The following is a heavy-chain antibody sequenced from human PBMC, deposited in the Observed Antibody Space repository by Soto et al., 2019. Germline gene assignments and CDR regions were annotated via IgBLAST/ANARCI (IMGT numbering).Heavy chain of an antibody. CDR2: IYHSGST. D-gene: IGHD1-26*01. V-gene: IGHV4-4*02. Sequence: PSETLSLTCAVSGGSISSSNWWSWVRQPPGKGLEWIGEIYHSGSTNYNPSLKSRVTISVDKSKNQFSLKLSSVTAADTAVYYCARDGAGATTGFRSAYWGQGTLVTVSS. J-gene: IGHJ4*02. CDR1: GGSISSSNW. CDR3: ARDGAGATTGFRSAY.